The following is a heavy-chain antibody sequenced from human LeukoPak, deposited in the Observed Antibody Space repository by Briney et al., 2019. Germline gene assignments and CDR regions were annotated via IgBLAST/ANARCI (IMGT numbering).Heavy chain of an antibody. CDR2: IYYSGST. J-gene: IGHJ3*02. Sequence: SETLSLTCTVSGGSISSGGYYWSRIRQHPGKSLEWIGYIYYSGSTYYNPSLKSRVTISVDTSKNQFSLRLSSVTAADTAVYYCAIHSGKGAFDIWGQGTMVTVSS. D-gene: IGHD1-26*01. CDR3: AIHSGKGAFDI. CDR1: GGSISSGGYY. V-gene: IGHV4-31*03.